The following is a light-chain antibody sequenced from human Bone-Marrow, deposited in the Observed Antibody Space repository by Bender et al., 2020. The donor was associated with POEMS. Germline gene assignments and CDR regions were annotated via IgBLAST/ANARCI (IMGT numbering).Light chain of an antibody. CDR1: HIGGKN. V-gene: IGLV3-21*02. CDR3: LVWDSTDDHWE. J-gene: IGLJ3*02. Sequence: SYVLTQSPSVSVAPGQTARIACGGSHIGGKNVHWHRQRPGQAPVLVVYDDRVRPSGIPDRFSGSNSGDMATLTISRVEAEDEADYYCLVWDSTDDHWEFGGGTKLTVL. CDR2: DDR.